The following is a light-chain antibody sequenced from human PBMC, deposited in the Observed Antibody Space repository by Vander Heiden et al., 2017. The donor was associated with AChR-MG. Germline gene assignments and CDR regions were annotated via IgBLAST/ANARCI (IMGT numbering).Light chain of an antibody. V-gene: IGKV1-12*01. CDR3: QQANSFPFT. Sequence: DIQMTQSPSSVSASVGDRVTITCRAGHNISTWLAWYQQKPGKAPKFLISGASNLESGVPSRFSGSGSVTDFALTISSLQAEDFATYFCQQANSFPFTFGPGTKVDFK. CDR2: GAS. J-gene: IGKJ3*01. CDR1: HNISTW.